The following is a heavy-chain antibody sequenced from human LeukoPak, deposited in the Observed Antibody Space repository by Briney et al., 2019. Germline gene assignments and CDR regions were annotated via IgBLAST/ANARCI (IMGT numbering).Heavy chain of an antibody. CDR1: GGSISSYY. Sequence: SETLSLTCIVSGGSISSYYWSWIRQPPGKGLEWIGYIHYSGSTNYNPSLKSRVTISVDTSKNQFSLKLSSVTAADTAVYYCARELRSTGYYFDYWGQGALVTVPS. CDR2: IHYSGST. D-gene: IGHD4-17*01. CDR3: ARELRSTGYYFDY. J-gene: IGHJ4*02. V-gene: IGHV4-59*01.